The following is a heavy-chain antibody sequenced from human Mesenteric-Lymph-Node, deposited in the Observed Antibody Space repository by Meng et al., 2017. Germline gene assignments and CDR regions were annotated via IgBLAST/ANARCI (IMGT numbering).Heavy chain of an antibody. Sequence: GESLKISCAASGFTFSSYAMHWVRQAPGKGLEWVAVISYDGSNKYYADSVKGRFTISRDNSKNTLYLQMNSLRTEDTAVYYCAKAEYYYDSSGYYHGPFDYWGQGTLVTVSS. J-gene: IGHJ4*02. V-gene: IGHV3-30*01. CDR1: GFTFSSYA. CDR2: ISYDGSNK. D-gene: IGHD3-22*01. CDR3: AKAEYYYDSSGYYHGPFDY.